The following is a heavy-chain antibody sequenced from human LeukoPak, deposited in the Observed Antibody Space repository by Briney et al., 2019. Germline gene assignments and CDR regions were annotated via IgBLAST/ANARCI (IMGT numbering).Heavy chain of an antibody. Sequence: GRSMRLSSAASGFPFTNFWMIWDSHAAGNRPGWEGNTNQAGSETNYVDSVKGRFSISRDNAKTSLYLQMNSLRGEDTAVYYCATDRKVGTWDPRFDYWGQGALVTVSS. J-gene: IGHJ4*02. CDR3: ATDRKVGTWDPRFDY. CDR2: TNQAGSET. V-gene: IGHV3-7*01. D-gene: IGHD4-23*01. CDR1: GFPFTNFW.